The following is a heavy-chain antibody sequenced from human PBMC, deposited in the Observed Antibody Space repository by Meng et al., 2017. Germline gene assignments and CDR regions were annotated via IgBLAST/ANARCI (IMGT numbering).Heavy chain of an antibody. CDR3: ARDEDISAAGKLFGDY. CDR1: GYTFAAYW. D-gene: IGHD6-13*01. J-gene: IGHJ4*02. Sequence: QWQRVQSGPEVKRPGASVKLSCKPSGYTFAAYWIHWLRQAPGQGLEWMGRIDPNNDHTQYAQNFQGRVTMTSDTSISTVYMELNGLRSDDTAVYYCARDEDISAAGKLFGDYWGQGTLVTVSS. V-gene: IGHV1-2*06. CDR2: IDPNNDHT.